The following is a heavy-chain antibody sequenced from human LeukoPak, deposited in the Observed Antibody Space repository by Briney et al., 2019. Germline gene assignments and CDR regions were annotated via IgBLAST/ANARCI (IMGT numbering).Heavy chain of an antibody. CDR1: GFTFSSYS. J-gene: IGHJ3*02. CDR2: ISSSSSYI. D-gene: IGHD2-21*01. CDR3: AGAIVGFDAFDI. V-gene: IGHV3-21*01. Sequence: GGSLRLSCAASGFTFSSYSMNWVRQAPGKGLEWVSSISSSSSYIYYADSVKGRFTISRDNAKNSLYLQMNSLRAEDTAVYYCAGAIVGFDAFDIWGQGTMVAVSS.